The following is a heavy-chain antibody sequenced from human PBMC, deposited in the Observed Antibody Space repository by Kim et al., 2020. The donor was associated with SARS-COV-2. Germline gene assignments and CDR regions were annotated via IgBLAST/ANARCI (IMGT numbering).Heavy chain of an antibody. Sequence: SVKVSCKVSGETFSSYNINWVRQAPGQGLEWMGRIIPMIGKPDYAQKFQGRVTITVDRSTSTAYMDVSSLTSEDTAVYYCARHAVGFADRLDVWGRGTL. D-gene: IGHD1-26*01. CDR3: ARHAVGFADRLDV. CDR2: IIPMIGKP. V-gene: IGHV1-69*02. CDR1: GETFSSYN. J-gene: IGHJ1*01.